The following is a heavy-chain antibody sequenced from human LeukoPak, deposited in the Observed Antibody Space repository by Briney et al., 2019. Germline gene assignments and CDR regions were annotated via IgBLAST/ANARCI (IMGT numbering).Heavy chain of an antibody. Sequence: PSETLSLTCGVRGVSFSGNYWSWIRQSPGKGREWIGEVYQTKYTTYNPSLKSRVTIWADTYVNQLSLTVTSVTAAYTAIYYCARIRCSPGDDSCYNYWGRGTLVTVSS. CDR1: GVSFSGNY. CDR2: VYQTKYT. V-gene: IGHV4-34*01. D-gene: IGHD2-21*01. CDR3: ARIRCSPGDDSCYNY. J-gene: IGHJ4*02.